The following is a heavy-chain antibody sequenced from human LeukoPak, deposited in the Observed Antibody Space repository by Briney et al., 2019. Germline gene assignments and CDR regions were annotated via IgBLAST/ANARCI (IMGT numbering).Heavy chain of an antibody. V-gene: IGHV4-59*01. J-gene: IGHJ4*02. CDR1: GGSISSYY. D-gene: IGHD5-24*01. Sequence: SETLSLTCTVSGGSISSYYWSWIRQPPGKGLEWIGYIYYSGSTNYNPSLKSRVTISVDTSKNQFSLKLSSVTAADTAVYYCARRITTVGFDYWGQGTLVTVSS. CDR2: IYYSGST. CDR3: ARRITTVGFDY.